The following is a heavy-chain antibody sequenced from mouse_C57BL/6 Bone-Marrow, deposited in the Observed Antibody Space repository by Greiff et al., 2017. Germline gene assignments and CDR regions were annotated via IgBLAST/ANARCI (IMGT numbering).Heavy chain of an antibody. J-gene: IGHJ3*01. CDR2: IDPSDSYP. CDR3: ARSLLRIVY. D-gene: IGHD1-2*01. Sequence: VQLQQPGAELVRPGTSVKLSCKASGYTFTSYWMHWVKQRPGQGLEWIGVIDPSDSYPTYNQKFKGKATLTVDTSSSTAYMQLSSLTSEDAAVXNCARSLLRIVYLGQGTLVTVSA. V-gene: IGHV1-59*01. CDR1: GYTFTSYW.